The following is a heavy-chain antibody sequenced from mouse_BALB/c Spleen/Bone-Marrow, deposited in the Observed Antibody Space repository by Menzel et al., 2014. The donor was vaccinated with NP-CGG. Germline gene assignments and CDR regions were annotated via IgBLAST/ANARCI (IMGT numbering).Heavy chain of an antibody. CDR3: TREGTFFAY. J-gene: IGHJ3*01. CDR2: INPSNGGT. V-gene: IGHV1S81*02. D-gene: IGHD3-3*01. Sequence: QVQLKDSGAELVKPGDSVKLSCKSSGYTFTSYYMYWVKQRPGQGLEWIGGINPSNGGTNFNEKFKSKATLTVDKSSSTAYMQLSSLTSEDSAVYYCTREGTFFAYWGQGTLVTVSA. CDR1: GYTFTSYY.